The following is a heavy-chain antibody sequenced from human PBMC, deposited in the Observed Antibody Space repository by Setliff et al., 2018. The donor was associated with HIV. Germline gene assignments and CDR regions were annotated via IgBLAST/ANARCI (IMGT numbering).Heavy chain of an antibody. Sequence: GGSLRLSCAASGFTFSNYGMNWVRQAPGKGLEWVAVIWHDGSNKYYAASVKGRFTISRDSSDTTVSLQMNSLRSEDTAIYYCARDRGTQHYSFDYWGQGTLVTVSS. CDR3: ARDRGTQHYSFDY. V-gene: IGHV3-33*01. CDR2: IWHDGSNK. CDR1: GFTFSNYG. D-gene: IGHD1-26*01. J-gene: IGHJ4*02.